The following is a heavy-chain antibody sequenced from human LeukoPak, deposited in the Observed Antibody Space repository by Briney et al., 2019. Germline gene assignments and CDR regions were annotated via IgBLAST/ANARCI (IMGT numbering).Heavy chain of an antibody. D-gene: IGHD5-18*01. Sequence: GGSLRLSCVASGFTFSTSGMHWVRQSPGKGLDWVAFIRNDGNKYNYAESAKGRFTISRDNSKNTLYLQMDSLSAEDTAVYYCVKVDTWGQGTLVTVSS. J-gene: IGHJ4*02. CDR2: IRNDGNKY. CDR1: GFTFSTSG. V-gene: IGHV3-30*02. CDR3: VKVDT.